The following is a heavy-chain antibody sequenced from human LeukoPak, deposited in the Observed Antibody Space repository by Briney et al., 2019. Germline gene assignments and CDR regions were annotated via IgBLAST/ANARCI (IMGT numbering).Heavy chain of an antibody. J-gene: IGHJ4*02. Sequence: GGSLRLSCAASGFTFSTYWMQWVRHAPGKGLVWVSHVNGPGTDTTYADSVKGRFTNSRDNAKNTLYLQMNSLRAEDTAVYYCTRGGFYGSFDSWGQGTLVTVSS. V-gene: IGHV3-74*01. D-gene: IGHD3-16*01. CDR2: VNGPGTDT. CDR1: GFTFSTYW. CDR3: TRGGFYGSFDS.